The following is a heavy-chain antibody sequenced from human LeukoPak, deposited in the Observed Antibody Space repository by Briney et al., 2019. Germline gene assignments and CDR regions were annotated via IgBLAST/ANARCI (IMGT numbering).Heavy chain of an antibody. CDR2: INLDGSEK. J-gene: IGHJ3*02. Sequence: GGSLRLSCTASGFIFSTSWMTWVRQAPGKGLEWVANINLDGSEKYYVDSVKGRFTISRDNAKNSLYLQMNSLRAEDTAVYYCARDRGFAFDIWGQGTMVTVSS. V-gene: IGHV3-7*01. CDR3: ARDRGFAFDI. CDR1: GFIFSTSW. D-gene: IGHD2-15*01.